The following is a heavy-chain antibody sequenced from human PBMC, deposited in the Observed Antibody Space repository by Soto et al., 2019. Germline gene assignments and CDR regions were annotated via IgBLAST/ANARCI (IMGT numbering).Heavy chain of an antibody. Sequence: QVQLVECGGGVVQPGRSLRLSCAASGFTFSSYGMHWVRQAPGKGLEWVAVIYYDGSNKYYADSVKGRFTISRDNSKNTLYLQMNSLRAEDTALYYCARAQYSSSWYPFDYWGQGTLVTVSS. CDR2: IYYDGSNK. J-gene: IGHJ4*02. CDR1: GFTFSSYG. V-gene: IGHV3-33*01. CDR3: ARAQYSSSWYPFDY. D-gene: IGHD6-13*01.